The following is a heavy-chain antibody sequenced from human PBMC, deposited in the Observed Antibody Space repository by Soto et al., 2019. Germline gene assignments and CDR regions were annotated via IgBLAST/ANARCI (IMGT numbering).Heavy chain of an antibody. CDR2: INHNGDT. D-gene: IGHD5-18*01. J-gene: IGHJ5*02. V-gene: IGHV4-34*01. Sequence: QVQLQQWGAGLLKPSETLSLTCAVYGGSFRDYAWNWIRQPPGKGLEWIGEINHNGDTNYNPSLKSRVTMSVDTSKNQFSLKLSSVTAADTAVYYCARGKYRGYTYGYLFDPWGQGTLVTVSS. CDR3: ARGKYRGYTYGYLFDP. CDR1: GGSFRDYA.